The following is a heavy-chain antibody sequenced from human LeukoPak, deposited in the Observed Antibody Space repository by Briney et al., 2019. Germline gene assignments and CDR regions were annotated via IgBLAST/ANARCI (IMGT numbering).Heavy chain of an antibody. CDR2: IYSGGST. V-gene: IGHV3-53*01. CDR3: ARDEGYGDSFFDY. CDR1: GFTVSSNY. J-gene: IGHJ4*02. Sequence: PGGSLRLSCAASGFTVSSNYMSWVRQAPGKGLEWVSVIYSGGSTYYADSVKGRFTISRDNSKNTLYLQMNSLRAEDTAVYYCARDEGYGDSFFDYWGQGTLVTVSS. D-gene: IGHD4-17*01.